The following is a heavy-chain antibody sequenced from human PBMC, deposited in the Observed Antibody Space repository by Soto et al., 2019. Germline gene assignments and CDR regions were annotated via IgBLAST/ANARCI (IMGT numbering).Heavy chain of an antibody. CDR2: IIPILGIA. CDR1: GGTFSSYT. Sequence: QVQLVQSGAEVKKPGSSVKVSCKASGGTFSSYTISWVRQAPGQGLEWMGRIIPILGIANYAQRFQGRVTITADKSTSTAYMELSSLRSEDTAVYYCARANIVATQGFYWGQGTLVTVSS. D-gene: IGHD5-12*01. V-gene: IGHV1-69*02. CDR3: ARANIVATQGFY. J-gene: IGHJ4*02.